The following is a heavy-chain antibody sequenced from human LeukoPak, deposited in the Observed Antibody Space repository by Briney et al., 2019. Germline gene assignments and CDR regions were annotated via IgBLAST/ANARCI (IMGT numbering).Heavy chain of an antibody. Sequence: GGSLRLSCAASGFTFSSYWMSWVRQAPGKGLEWVANIKQDGSEKYYVDSVKGRFTISRDNAKNSLYLQMNSLRAEDTAVYYCARGKGSGWYRAAFDIWGQGTMVTVSS. V-gene: IGHV3-7*01. CDR2: IKQDGSEK. CDR1: GFTFSSYW. CDR3: ARGKGSGWYRAAFDI. D-gene: IGHD6-19*01. J-gene: IGHJ3*02.